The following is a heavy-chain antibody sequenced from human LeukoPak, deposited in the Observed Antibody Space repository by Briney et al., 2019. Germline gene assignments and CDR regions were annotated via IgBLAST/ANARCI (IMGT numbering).Heavy chain of an antibody. CDR2: ISSSGSTI. D-gene: IGHD1-26*01. CDR3: ARADNPFSGSYYFF. CDR1: GFTFSDYY. Sequence: GGSLRLSCAASGFTFSDYYMSWIRQAPGKGLEWVSYISSSGSTIYYADSVKGRFTISRDNAKNSLYLQMNSLRAEDTAVYYCARADNPFSGSYYFFWGQGTPVTVSS. V-gene: IGHV3-11*01. J-gene: IGHJ4*02.